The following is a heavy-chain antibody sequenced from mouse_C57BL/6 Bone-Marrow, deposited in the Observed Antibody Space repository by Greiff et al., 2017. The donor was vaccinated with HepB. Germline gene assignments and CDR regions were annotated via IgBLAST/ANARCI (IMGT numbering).Heavy chain of an antibody. V-gene: IGHV1-64*01. CDR2: IHPNSGST. CDR3: ARRRDDYEGGLGAMDY. D-gene: IGHD2-4*01. J-gene: IGHJ4*01. Sequence: QVQLQQPGAELVKPGASVKLSCKASGYTFTSYWMHWVKQRPGQGLEWIGMIHPNSGSTNYNEKFKSKATLTVDKSSSTAYMQLSSLTSEDSAVYYCARRRDDYEGGLGAMDYWGQGTSVTVSS. CDR1: GYTFTSYW.